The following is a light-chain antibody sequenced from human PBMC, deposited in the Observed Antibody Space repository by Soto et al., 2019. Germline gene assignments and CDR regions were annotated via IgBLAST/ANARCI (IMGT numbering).Light chain of an antibody. CDR1: SSDVGIYIY. CDR2: EVS. CDR3: SSYTSDSTVI. V-gene: IGLV2-14*01. Sequence: QSALTQPASVSGSPGQSITISCTGTSSDVGIYIYVSWYQQHPGKAPRLMIYEVSNRPSGVSDRFSGSKTGNTASLTISGLQAEDEADYYCSSYTSDSTVIFGGGTKLTVL. J-gene: IGLJ2*01.